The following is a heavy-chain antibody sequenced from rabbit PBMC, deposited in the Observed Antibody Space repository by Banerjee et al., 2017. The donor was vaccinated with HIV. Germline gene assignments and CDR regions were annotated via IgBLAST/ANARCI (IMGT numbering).Heavy chain of an antibody. CDR2: IDGIGSGST. Sequence: QSLEESGGGLVKPGASLTLTCTASGFTLSSYWMYWVRQAPGKGLEWIGCIDGIGSGSTYYATWAKGRFTISKTSSTTVTLQMTSLTAADTATYFCAREQYAGYAGYGLWGPGTLVTVS. D-gene: IGHD7-1*01. CDR3: AREQYAGYAGYGL. V-gene: IGHV1S40*01. CDR1: GFTLSSYW. J-gene: IGHJ3*01.